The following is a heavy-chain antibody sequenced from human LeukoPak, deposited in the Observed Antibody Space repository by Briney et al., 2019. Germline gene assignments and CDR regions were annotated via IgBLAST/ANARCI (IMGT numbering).Heavy chain of an antibody. CDR3: ARGHDDFWSGYSTYGMDV. J-gene: IGHJ6*02. CDR1: GYTFTGCY. D-gene: IGHD3-3*01. V-gene: IGHV1-2*02. CDR2: INPNSGGT. Sequence: ASVKVSCKASGYTFTGCYMHWVRQAPGQGLEWMGWINPNSGGTNYAQKFQGRVTMTRDTSISTAYMELSRLRSDDTAVYYCARGHDDFWSGYSTYGMDVWGQGTTVTVSS.